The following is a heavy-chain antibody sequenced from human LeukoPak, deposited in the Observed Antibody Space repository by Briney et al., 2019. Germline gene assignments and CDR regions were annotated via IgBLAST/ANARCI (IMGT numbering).Heavy chain of an antibody. V-gene: IGHV3-30-3*01. Sequence: GGSLRLSCAASGITFSSYAMHWVRQAPGKGLEWVALISFDGNNKYYADSVKGRFTISRDNSKNTLYLQMNSLRAEDTAVYYCAKGDEYNNGALGGMDVWGQGITVTVSS. D-gene: IGHD5-18*01. CDR1: GITFSSYA. CDR2: ISFDGNNK. CDR3: AKGDEYNNGALGGMDV. J-gene: IGHJ6*02.